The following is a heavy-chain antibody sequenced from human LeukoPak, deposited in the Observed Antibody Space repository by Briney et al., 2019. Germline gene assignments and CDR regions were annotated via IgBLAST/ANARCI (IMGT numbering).Heavy chain of an antibody. CDR2: ISGSGGST. CDR3: AKVLGYYYDSSAHY. D-gene: IGHD3-22*01. CDR1: GFTFSSYA. V-gene: IGHV3-23*01. Sequence: GGSLRLSCAASGFTFSSYAMSWVRQAPGKGLEWVSAISGSGGSTYYADSVKGRFTISRDNSKNTLYLQMNSLRAEDTAVYYCAKVLGYYYDSSAHYWGQGTLVTVSS. J-gene: IGHJ4*02.